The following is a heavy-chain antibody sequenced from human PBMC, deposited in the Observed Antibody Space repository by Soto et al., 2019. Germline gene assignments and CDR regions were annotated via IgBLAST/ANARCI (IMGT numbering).Heavy chain of an antibody. CDR2: IDGFGGST. CDR3: AKGPHNFFSPVNWYAP. J-gene: IGHJ5*02. Sequence: GGSLRLSCAASGLTFSSYAMSWVRQAPGKGLEWVSVIDGFGGSTSYADSVKGRFTISRDNSKNTLSLQMTSLRPEDTAIYYCAKGPHNFFSPVNWYAPWGQGTLDTVSS. V-gene: IGHV3-23*01. CDR1: GLTFSSYA.